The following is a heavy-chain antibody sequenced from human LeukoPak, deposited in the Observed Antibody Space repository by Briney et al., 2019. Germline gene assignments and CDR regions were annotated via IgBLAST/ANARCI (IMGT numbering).Heavy chain of an antibody. J-gene: IGHJ4*02. CDR1: GFTFSSYS. Sequence: GGSLRLSCVASGFTFSSYSMNWVRQAPGKGLEWVSYITRSSSAKFYADSVKGRFTISRDNAENLLYLQMNSLRAEDTAVYYCTRDQEGSDYWGQGTLVTVSS. CDR2: ITRSSSAK. V-gene: IGHV3-48*01. CDR3: TRDQEGSDY.